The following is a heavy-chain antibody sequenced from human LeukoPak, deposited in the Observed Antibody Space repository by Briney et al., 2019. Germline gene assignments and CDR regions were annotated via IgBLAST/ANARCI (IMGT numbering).Heavy chain of an antibody. CDR1: GYNFNRYT. CDR3: ARASDTSMVTPGFDS. V-gene: IGHV1-18*01. J-gene: IGHJ4*02. D-gene: IGHD5-18*01. CDR2: VSTSNGDT. Sequence: GASVKVSCKTSGYNFNRYTITWVRQVPGQGLEWMGWVSTSNGDTNYAEKFQGRVTMTTETVTKTAYMELRRLRSGDTAMYFCARASDTSMVTPGFDSWGQGTLVTVSS.